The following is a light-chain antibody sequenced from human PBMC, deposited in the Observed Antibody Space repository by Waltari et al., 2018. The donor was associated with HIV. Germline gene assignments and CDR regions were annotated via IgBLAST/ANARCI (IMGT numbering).Light chain of an antibody. CDR2: KAS. V-gene: IGKV1-5*03. CDR1: QSICLF. Sequence: DIQMTQSPSTLSASVAHRVTITCRPSQSICLFLAWYQQRPGSAPMLLGYKASDLESGVPSRFSGSGSETEFSLTISSLQADDFATYFCQQYYDYPYTFGQGTKVEI. J-gene: IGKJ2*01. CDR3: QQYYDYPYT.